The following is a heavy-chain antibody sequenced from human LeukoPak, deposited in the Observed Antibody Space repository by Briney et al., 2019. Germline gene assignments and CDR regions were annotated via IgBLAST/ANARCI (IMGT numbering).Heavy chain of an antibody. V-gene: IGHV1-69*13. J-gene: IGHJ5*02. Sequence: ASVKVSCKASGYTFTSYGISWVRQAPGQGLEWMGGIIPIFGTANYAQRFQGRVTITADESTSTAYMELSSLRSEDTAVYYCARAIIAVADYNWFDPWAREPWSPSPQ. CDR1: GYTFTSYG. D-gene: IGHD6-19*01. CDR3: ARAIIAVADYNWFDP. CDR2: IIPIFGTA.